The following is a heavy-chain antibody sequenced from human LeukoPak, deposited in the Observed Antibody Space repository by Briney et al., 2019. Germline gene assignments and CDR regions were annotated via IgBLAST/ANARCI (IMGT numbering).Heavy chain of an antibody. V-gene: IGHV1-2*02. CDR3: ARLYSSGRPLECMDV. Sequence: GASVKVSCKASGYTFTGYYMHRVRQAPGQGLEWMGWINPNSGGTNYAQKFQGRVTMTTDTSTSTAYMDLRSLRSDDAAVYYCARLYSSGRPLECMDVWGQGTTVTVSS. CDR1: GYTFTGYY. CDR2: INPNSGGT. D-gene: IGHD6-19*01. J-gene: IGHJ6*02.